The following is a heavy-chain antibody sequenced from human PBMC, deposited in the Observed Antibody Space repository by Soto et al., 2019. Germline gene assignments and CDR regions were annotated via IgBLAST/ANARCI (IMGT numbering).Heavy chain of an antibody. J-gene: IGHJ6*02. CDR2: ISAYNGNT. CDR1: GYTFTSYG. CDR3: AREVPYSRRWYSHYYGMDV. Sequence: ASVKVSCKASGYTFTSYGISWVRQAPGQGLEWMGWISAYNGNTNYAQKLQGRVTMTTDTSTSTAYMELRSLRSDDTAVYYCAREVPYSRRWYSHYYGMDVWGQGNTVTVSS. V-gene: IGHV1-18*01. D-gene: IGHD6-13*01.